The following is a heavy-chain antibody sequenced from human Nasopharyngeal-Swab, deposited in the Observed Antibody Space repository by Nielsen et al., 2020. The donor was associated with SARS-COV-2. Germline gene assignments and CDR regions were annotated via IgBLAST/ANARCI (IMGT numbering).Heavy chain of an antibody. CDR3: ARFDSSGYPDAFDI. V-gene: IGHV4-30-2*01. CDR2: IYHSGST. J-gene: IGHJ3*02. Sequence: SETLSLTCAVSGGSISSGGYSWSWIRPPPGKGLEWIGYIYHSGSTYYNPSLKSRVTISVDRSKNQFSLKLSSVTAADTAVYYCARFDSSGYPDAFDIWGQGTMVTVSS. CDR1: GGSISSGGYS. D-gene: IGHD3-22*01.